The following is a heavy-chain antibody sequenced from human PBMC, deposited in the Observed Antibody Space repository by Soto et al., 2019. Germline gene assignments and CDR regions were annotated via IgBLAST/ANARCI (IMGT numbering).Heavy chain of an antibody. V-gene: IGHV3-23*01. CDR3: AKDHGRGVFGVVIKSALFFDY. Sequence: GGSLRLSCAASGFTFSSYAMSWVRQAPGKGLEWVSAISGSGGSTYYADSVKGRFTISRDNSKNTLYLQMNSLRAEDTAVYYCAKDHGRGVFGVVIKSALFFDYWGQGTLVTVSS. CDR2: ISGSGGST. D-gene: IGHD3-3*01. CDR1: GFTFSSYA. J-gene: IGHJ4*02.